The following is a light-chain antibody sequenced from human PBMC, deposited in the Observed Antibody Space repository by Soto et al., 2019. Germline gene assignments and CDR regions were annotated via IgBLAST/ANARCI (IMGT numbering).Light chain of an antibody. J-gene: IGKJ1*01. CDR2: GAS. V-gene: IGKV3D-7*01. CDR3: QQDYNLPWT. CDR1: RSVSSSY. Sequence: PGERVTLSCRASRSVSSSYLTWYQQKPGQAPRLLIYGASTRATGIPARFSGSGSGTDFTLTISSLQPEDFAVYYCQQDYNLPWTFGQGTKVEIK.